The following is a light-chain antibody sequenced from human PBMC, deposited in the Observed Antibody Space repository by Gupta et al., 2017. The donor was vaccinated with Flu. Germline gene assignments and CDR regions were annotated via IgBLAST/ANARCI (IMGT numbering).Light chain of an antibody. Sequence: KVTISCSGSSSNIENNSVSWYPRHQGTAPQLPNYENNRGPSGIPDRFSGSTSDTSATLGTPGLQTGEEADYYCGTWDSSLGAWVFGGGTKLTVL. J-gene: IGLJ3*02. V-gene: IGLV1-51*02. CDR3: GTWDSSLGAWV. CDR2: ENN. CDR1: SSNIENNS.